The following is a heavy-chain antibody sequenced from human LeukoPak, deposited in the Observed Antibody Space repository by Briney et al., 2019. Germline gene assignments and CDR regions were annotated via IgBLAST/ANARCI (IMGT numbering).Heavy chain of an antibody. V-gene: IGHV3-21*01. J-gene: IGHJ6*03. Sequence: GGSLRLSCVASGFTFSNYAMTWVRQAPGKGLEWVSGISSNSYIQYADSVKGRFTVSRDNAENSLYLQMNSLRAEDTAVYYCARLPGYYYYYYYMDVWGKGTTVTVSS. CDR2: ISSNSYI. CDR1: GFTFSNYA. CDR3: ARLPGYYYYYYYMDV.